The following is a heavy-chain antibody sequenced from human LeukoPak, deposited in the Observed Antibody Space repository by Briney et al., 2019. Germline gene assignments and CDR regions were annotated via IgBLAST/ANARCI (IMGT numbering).Heavy chain of an antibody. J-gene: IGHJ4*02. Sequence: PGGSLRLSCAASGFTFSSYHMNWVRQAPGKGLEWVSYISSTSSTIYYADSVKGRFTISRDNAKNSLFLQMNSLRAEDTAVYYCARILGTLWDPQTGFDYWGQGTLVTVSS. CDR3: ARILGTLWDPQTGFDY. D-gene: IGHD1-26*01. CDR1: GFTFSSYH. V-gene: IGHV3-48*04. CDR2: ISSTSSTI.